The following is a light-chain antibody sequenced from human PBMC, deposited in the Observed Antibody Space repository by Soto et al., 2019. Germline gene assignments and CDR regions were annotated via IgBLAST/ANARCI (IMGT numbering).Light chain of an antibody. CDR2: KAS. J-gene: IGKJ1*01. Sequence: DIPMTQSPSSLSASVGDRVTITCRASQSISSYLNWYQQKPGKAPKLLIYKASSLESGVPSRFSGSGSGTEFTLTISSLQPDDFATYYCQQYNSYPSTFGQGTKVDIK. CDR3: QQYNSYPST. CDR1: QSISSY. V-gene: IGKV1-5*03.